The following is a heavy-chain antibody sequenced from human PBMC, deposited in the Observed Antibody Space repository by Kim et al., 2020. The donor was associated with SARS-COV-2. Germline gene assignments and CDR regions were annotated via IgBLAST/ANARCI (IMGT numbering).Heavy chain of an antibody. V-gene: IGHV3-7*01. CDR1: GFTFSDYW. CDR3: ARGGSYSFDY. CDR2: LNQDGRDK. Sequence: GGSLRLSCAASGFTFSDYWMRWVRHAPGKGLEWVSVLNQDGRDKHYMESVKGRFTVSRDNAKNSLFLQMDSLRAEDAALYYCARGGSYSFDYWSQGTLVTVSS. J-gene: IGHJ4*02. D-gene: IGHD6-13*01.